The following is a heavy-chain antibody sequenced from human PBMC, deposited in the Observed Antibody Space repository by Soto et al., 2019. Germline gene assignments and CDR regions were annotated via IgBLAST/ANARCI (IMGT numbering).Heavy chain of an antibody. CDR3: AKDPIVLMVYAMGYYSDY. CDR2: ISGSGGST. CDR1: GFTFSSYA. Sequence: PGGSLRLSCAASGFTFSSYAMSWVRQAPGKGLEWVSAISGSGGSTYYADSVKGRFTISRDNSKNTLYLQMNSLRAEDTAVYYCAKDPIVLMVYAMGYYSDYWGQGTLVTVSS. J-gene: IGHJ4*02. V-gene: IGHV3-23*01. D-gene: IGHD2-8*01.